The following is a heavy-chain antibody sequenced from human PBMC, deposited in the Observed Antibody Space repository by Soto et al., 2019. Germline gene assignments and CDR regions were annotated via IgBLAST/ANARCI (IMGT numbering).Heavy chain of an antibody. J-gene: IGHJ5*02. CDR3: ARLVLYGSGSADNWFDP. V-gene: IGHV1-69*10. CDR2: IIPTSGVA. D-gene: IGHD3-10*01. Sequence: SVKVSCKASERTLHRYAISWVQQAPGGGPEWMGVIIPTSGVADHAQKFQGRVTMTTDTSTSTAYMELRSLRSDDTAVYYCARLVLYGSGSADNWFDPWGQGTLVTVSP. CDR1: ERTLHRYA.